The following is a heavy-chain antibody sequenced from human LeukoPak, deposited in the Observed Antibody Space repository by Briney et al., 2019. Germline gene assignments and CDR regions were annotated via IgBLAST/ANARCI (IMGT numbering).Heavy chain of an antibody. D-gene: IGHD2-2*01. CDR1: GLTSASSW. CDR3: ARGSVCSSTSPCYYYYYMDV. CDR2: IKQDGSEK. V-gene: IGHV3-7*01. J-gene: IGHJ6*03. Sequence: GRSLRLSWAAAGLTSASSWMSWVRQAAGEGREWVANIKQDGSEKYYVESVKGRFTISRDTAKNSLYMQMTSLRVEEPAVSYCARGSVCSSTSPCYYYYYMDVWAKGTTVTVSS.